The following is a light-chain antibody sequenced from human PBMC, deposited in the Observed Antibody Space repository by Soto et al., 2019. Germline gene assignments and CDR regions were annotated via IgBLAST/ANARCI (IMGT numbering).Light chain of an antibody. V-gene: IGLV2-23*01. Sequence: QSALTQPASVSGSPGQSITISCTGTSSDVGSYNLVSWYQQHPVKAPKLMIYEGSKRPSGVSNRFSGSKSGNTASLTISGSQADDEADYYICSYAGSSSVVLGGGTKLTVL. CDR3: CSYAGSSSVV. CDR1: SSDVGSYNL. J-gene: IGLJ2*01. CDR2: EGS.